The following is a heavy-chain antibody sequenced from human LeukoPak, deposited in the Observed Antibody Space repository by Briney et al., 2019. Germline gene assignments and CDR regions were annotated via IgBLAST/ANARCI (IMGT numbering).Heavy chain of an antibody. D-gene: IGHD6-19*01. V-gene: IGHV3-23*01. Sequence: GGSLRLSCTASGITFRDHAMSWVRQAPGKGLEWVSVISADSATTFYADSVKGRFTISRDNAKNSLYLQMNSLRAEDTAVYYCARDLGYSSGPNYWGQGTRVTVS. CDR1: GITFRDHA. CDR3: ARDLGYSSGPNY. J-gene: IGHJ4*02. CDR2: ISADSATT.